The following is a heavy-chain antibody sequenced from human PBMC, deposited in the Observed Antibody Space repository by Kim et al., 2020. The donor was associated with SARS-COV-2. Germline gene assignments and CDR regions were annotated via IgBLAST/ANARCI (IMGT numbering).Heavy chain of an antibody. V-gene: IGHV3-30*04. Sequence: GGSLRLSCAGSGFTFTNYHIHWVRQAPGKGLEWVALIWSDGNHIFTADSVKGRFTISRDNSKSTIYLQVNSLGTEDTAVYYCAREASDGSGDAFDVWGQGAVVTVSS. CDR2: IWSDGNHI. CDR3: AREASDGSGDAFDV. CDR1: GFTFTNYH. J-gene: IGHJ3*01. D-gene: IGHD2-15*01.